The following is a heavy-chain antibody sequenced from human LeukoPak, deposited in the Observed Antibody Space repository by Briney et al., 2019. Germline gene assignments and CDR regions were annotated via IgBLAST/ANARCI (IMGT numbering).Heavy chain of an antibody. CDR3: EKPAEERDYYDSSGYSPS. V-gene: IGHV3-23*01. Sequence: GGSLRLSCAVAGFTFSSLWLSWVRQAPGKGLGWVSAISGSGGSTWYADSVQGRVTISRDNSKNTLYLQMNSLRAEDTAVYYCEKPAEERDYYDSSGYSPSWGQGTLVTVSS. D-gene: IGHD3-22*01. CDR2: ISGSGGST. J-gene: IGHJ5*02. CDR1: GFTFSSLW.